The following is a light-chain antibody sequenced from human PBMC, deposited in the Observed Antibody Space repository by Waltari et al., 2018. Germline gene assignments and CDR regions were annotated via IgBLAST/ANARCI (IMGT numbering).Light chain of an antibody. CDR2: EVN. CDR3: CSYAGSSTLV. V-gene: IGLV2-23*02. J-gene: IGLJ2*01. Sequence: QSALTQPASVSGSPGQSITISCTGTSSDVGRYNLVSWYQQHPGKAPKLMIFEVNKRPSGVSNRFSASKSDNTASLTISGLQAEDESDYYCCSYAGSSTLVFGGGTKLTVL. CDR1: SSDVGRYNL.